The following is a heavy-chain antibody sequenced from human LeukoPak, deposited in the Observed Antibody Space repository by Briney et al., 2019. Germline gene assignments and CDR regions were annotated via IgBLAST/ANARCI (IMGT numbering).Heavy chain of an antibody. J-gene: IGHJ5*02. CDR2: ISGSGGTT. Sequence: GGSLRLSCAASGFTFSNYAMSWVRQAPGKGLEWVSTISGSGGTTNYADSVKGRFTISRDNSKDTVFLQMNSLRVEDTAVYYCEGLPAAAAVRLDPWGQGTLVTVSS. CDR1: GFTFSNYA. CDR3: EGLPAAAAVRLDP. D-gene: IGHD6-13*01. V-gene: IGHV3-23*01.